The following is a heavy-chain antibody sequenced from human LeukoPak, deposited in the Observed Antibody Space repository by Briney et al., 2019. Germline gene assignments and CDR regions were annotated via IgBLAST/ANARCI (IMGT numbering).Heavy chain of an antibody. Sequence: GGSLRLSCAASGFTFNTYAMNWVRQVPGKGLEWVSGISGSGGNTYYADSVKGRFTISRDNSKNTLYLQMTSLRAEDTAIYYCAKALLIVPGAMSDYWGQGTLVTVSS. D-gene: IGHD2-2*01. CDR2: ISGSGGNT. CDR3: AKALLIVPGAMSDY. CDR1: GFTFNTYA. V-gene: IGHV3-23*01. J-gene: IGHJ4*02.